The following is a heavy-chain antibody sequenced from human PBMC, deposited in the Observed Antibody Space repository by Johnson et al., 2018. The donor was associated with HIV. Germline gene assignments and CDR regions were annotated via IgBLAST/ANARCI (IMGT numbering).Heavy chain of an antibody. CDR2: TSYDGGNK. V-gene: IGHV3-30*04. J-gene: IGHJ3*01. CDR1: GFTFSSYS. Sequence: VQLVESGGGVVRPGGSLRLSCAASGFTFSSYSLHWVRQAPGKGLEWVAVTSYDGGNKYYADSVKGRFTISRDNSKSTLYLQMNSLRVEDTALYYCVRDTGYCSGGRCDDAFDVWGQGTVVTVSS. D-gene: IGHD2-15*01. CDR3: VRDTGYCSGGRCDDAFDV.